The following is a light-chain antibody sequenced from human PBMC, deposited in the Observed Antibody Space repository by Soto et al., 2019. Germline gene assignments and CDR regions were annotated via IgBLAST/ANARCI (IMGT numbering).Light chain of an antibody. Sequence: QSALTQPPSASGSPGQSVTISCTGTSSDVGGYNYVSWYQQHPGKAPKLMIYEVSKRPSGVPNRFSGSKSGNTASLTVSGLQAEDEADYYCNSYAGSNIQVFGAGTKLTVL. CDR3: NSYAGSNIQV. J-gene: IGLJ1*01. CDR2: EVS. CDR1: SSDVGGYNY. V-gene: IGLV2-8*01.